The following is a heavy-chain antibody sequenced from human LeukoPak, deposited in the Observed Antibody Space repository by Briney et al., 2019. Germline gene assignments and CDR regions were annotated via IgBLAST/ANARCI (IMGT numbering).Heavy chain of an antibody. Sequence: ASVKVSCKASGYTFTSYGISWVRQAPGQGLEWMGWISAYNGNTNYAQKLQGRVTMTTDTSTSTAYMELRSLRSDDTAVYYCARAIPTYYDFWSGVYYFDYWGQGTLVTVPS. D-gene: IGHD3-3*01. CDR2: ISAYNGNT. CDR1: GYTFTSYG. CDR3: ARAIPTYYDFWSGVYYFDY. V-gene: IGHV1-18*01. J-gene: IGHJ4*02.